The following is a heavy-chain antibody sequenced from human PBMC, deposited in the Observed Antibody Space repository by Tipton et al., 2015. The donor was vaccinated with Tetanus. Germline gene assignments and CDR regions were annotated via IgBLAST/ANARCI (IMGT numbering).Heavy chain of an antibody. CDR2: THYSGTT. D-gene: IGHD1-26*01. CDR1: GGSVNSGSYY. V-gene: IGHV4-61*01. Sequence: TLSLTCTVSGGSVNSGSYYWSWIRQPPGKRLEWIATTHYSGTTNYNPSLRSRVAISVDPSKNQISLKVISVTAADTAVYYCARGKVGLSFRWGQGTMVTVSS. J-gene: IGHJ3*01. CDR3: ARGKVGLSFR.